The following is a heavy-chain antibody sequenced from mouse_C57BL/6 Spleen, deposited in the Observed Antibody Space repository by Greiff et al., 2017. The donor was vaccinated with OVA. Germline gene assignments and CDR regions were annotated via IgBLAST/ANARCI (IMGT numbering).Heavy chain of an antibody. J-gene: IGHJ2*01. CDR1: GFNITDYY. V-gene: IGHV14-1*01. CDR2: IDPEDGDT. CDR3: TKASINGNYVSFGY. Sequence: EVQLQQSGAELARPGASVKLSCTASGFNITDYYMHWVKQRPEQGLEWIGRIDPEDGDTEYAPKFQGKATMTADTSSNTAYLQLSSLTSEDTAVYYCTKASINGNYVSFGYWGKGTTLTVSS. D-gene: IGHD2-1*01.